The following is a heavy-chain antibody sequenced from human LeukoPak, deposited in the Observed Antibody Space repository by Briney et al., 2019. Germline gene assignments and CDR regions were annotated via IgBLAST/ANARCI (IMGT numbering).Heavy chain of an antibody. J-gene: IGHJ6*02. CDR3: ASRVAPGYYYGMDV. V-gene: IGHV3-30*07. CDR2: ISYDGSNK. CDR1: GFTFSSYA. Sequence: GGSLRLSCAASGFTFSSYAMHWVRQAPGKGLEWVAVISYDGSNKYYADSVKGRFTISRDNSKNTLYLQMNILRAEDTAVYYCASRVAPGYYYGMDVWGQGTTVTVFS. D-gene: IGHD2-2*01.